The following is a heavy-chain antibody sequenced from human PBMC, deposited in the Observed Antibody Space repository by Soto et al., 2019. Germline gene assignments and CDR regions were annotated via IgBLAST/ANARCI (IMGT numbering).Heavy chain of an antibody. V-gene: IGHV4-59*01. CDR2: IYYSGST. Sequence: PSETLSLTCTVSGGSISSYYWSWIRQPPGKGLEWIGYIYYSGSTNYNPSLKSRVTISVDTSKNQFSLKLSSVTAADTAVYYCARGLMNDFNWFDPWSQGTLVTVSS. CDR3: ARGLMNDFNWFDP. D-gene: IGHD2-8*01. CDR1: GGSISSYY. J-gene: IGHJ5*02.